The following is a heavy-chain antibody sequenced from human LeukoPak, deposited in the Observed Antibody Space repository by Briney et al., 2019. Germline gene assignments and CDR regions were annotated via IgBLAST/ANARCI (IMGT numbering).Heavy chain of an antibody. CDR1: GFPFGSYV. V-gene: IGHV3-48*02. J-gene: IGHJ4*02. CDR3: ARDHDWAFDL. D-gene: IGHD3-9*01. Sequence: GGSLRLSCEASGFPFGSYVMTWVRQAPGKGLEWIAYINHNAEMIFYPDFVKGRFTISRDNAKNSLYLQMNALRYEDTAIYYCARDHDWAFDLWGQGTLVTVSS. CDR2: INHNAEMI.